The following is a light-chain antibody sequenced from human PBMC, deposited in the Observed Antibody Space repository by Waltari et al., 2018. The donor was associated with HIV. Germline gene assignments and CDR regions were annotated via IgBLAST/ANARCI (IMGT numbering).Light chain of an antibody. J-gene: IGLJ3*02. CDR1: SSNIGNNY. CDR3: GTWDSSLSADV. V-gene: IGLV1-51*01. Sequence: QSVLTQPPSVSAAPGQKVTISCTGSSSNIGNNYVSWYQQLPGTAPKLLIYDKNKRPSGIPDRVSGSKSGTSATLGITGLQTGDEADYYCGTWDSSLSADVFGGGTKLTVL. CDR2: DKN.